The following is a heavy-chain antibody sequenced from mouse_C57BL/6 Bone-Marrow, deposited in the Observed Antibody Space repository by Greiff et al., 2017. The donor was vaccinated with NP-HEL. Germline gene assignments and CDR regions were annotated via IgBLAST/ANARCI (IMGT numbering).Heavy chain of an antibody. CDR1: GYTFTSYW. Sequence: QVQLQQSGAELVMPGASVKLSCKASGYTFTSYWMHWVKQRPGQGLEWIGEIDPSDSYTNYNQKFKGKSTLTVDKSSSTAYMQLSSLTSEDSAVYYCARLNDGYYEGFAYWGQGTLVTVSA. J-gene: IGHJ3*01. CDR3: ARLNDGYYEGFAY. CDR2: IDPSDSYT. V-gene: IGHV1-69*01. D-gene: IGHD2-3*01.